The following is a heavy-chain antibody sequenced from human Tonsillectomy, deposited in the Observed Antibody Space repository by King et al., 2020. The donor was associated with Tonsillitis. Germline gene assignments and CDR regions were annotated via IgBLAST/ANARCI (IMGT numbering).Heavy chain of an antibody. CDR3: AKDPSLSRPSGIDV. CDR2: IRYDESNK. J-gene: IGHJ6*04. V-gene: IGHV3-30*02. Sequence: VQLVESGGGVVQPGGSLRLSCAAYGFTFSSYGMHWVRQAPGKGLEWVAFIRYDESNKYYADSVKGRFTISRDNSKNTLYLQMNSLRSEDTSVYYCAKDPSLSRPSGIDVWGKGPTFTVSS. CDR1: GFTFSSYG. D-gene: IGHD3-3*02.